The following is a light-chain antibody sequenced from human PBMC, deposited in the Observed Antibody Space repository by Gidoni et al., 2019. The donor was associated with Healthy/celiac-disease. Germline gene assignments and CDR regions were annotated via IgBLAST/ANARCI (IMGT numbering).Light chain of an antibody. J-gene: IGLJ3*02. CDR2: GNS. CDR3: QSYDSSLSGHWV. Sequence: QSVRTQPPSVSGAPGQRVTISCTGSSSNIGAGYDVHWYKQLPGTAPKLLIYGNSNRPSWVPDRFSCSKSCTSASLAITGLQAEDEADYYCQSYDSSLSGHWVFGGGTKLTVL. CDR1: SSNIGAGYD. V-gene: IGLV1-40*01.